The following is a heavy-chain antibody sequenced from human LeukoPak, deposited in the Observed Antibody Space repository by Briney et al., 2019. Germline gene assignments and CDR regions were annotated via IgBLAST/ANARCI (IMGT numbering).Heavy chain of an antibody. J-gene: IGHJ6*04. CDR2: ISSSSSYI. CDR1: GFTFSSYS. D-gene: IGHD5-18*01. Sequence: GGSLRLSCAASGFTFSSYSMNWVRQAPGKGLEWVSSISSSSSYIYYADSVKGRFTISRDNAKNSLYLQMNSLRAEDTAVYYCAKSPSTAMVLMDVWGKGTTVTISS. CDR3: AKSPSTAMVLMDV. V-gene: IGHV3-21*04.